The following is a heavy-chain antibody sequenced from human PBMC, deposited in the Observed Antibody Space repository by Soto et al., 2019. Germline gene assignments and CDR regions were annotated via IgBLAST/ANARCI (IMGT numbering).Heavy chain of an antibody. CDR1: GFTFSSYA. J-gene: IGHJ4*03. Sequence: QVQLVESGGVVVQPGRSLRLSCAASGFTFSSYAIHWVRQAPGKGLEWVAVISYDGSNKYYADSVKGRFTISRDNSKNKLYLQMNSRRGEDTAVYYCARDGRLFDYWGQGTLVTVSS. CDR3: ARDGRLFDY. CDR2: ISYDGSNK. V-gene: IGHV3-30-3*01.